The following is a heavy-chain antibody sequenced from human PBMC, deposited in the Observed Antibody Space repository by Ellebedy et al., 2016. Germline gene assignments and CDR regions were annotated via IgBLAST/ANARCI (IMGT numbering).Heavy chain of an antibody. J-gene: IGHJ6*02. CDR1: GFTLSNYW. D-gene: IGHD3-3*01. V-gene: IGHV3-74*01. CDR2: LNADGRTT. Sequence: GESLKISCAASGFTLSNYWMHWVRKAPGKGLVWVSGLNADGRTTTYADSVKGRFSISRDNAKNTLYLQMNSLRAEDTAVYYGARDPYYDFWGRMGGLDVWGQGTTVAVSS. CDR3: ARDPYYDFWGRMGGLDV.